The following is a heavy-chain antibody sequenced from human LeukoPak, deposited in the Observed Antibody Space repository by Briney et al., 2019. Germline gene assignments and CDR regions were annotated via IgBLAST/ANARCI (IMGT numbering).Heavy chain of an antibody. CDR2: ISWNSGSI. D-gene: IGHD6-19*01. V-gene: IGHV3-9*01. CDR1: GFTFDDYA. Sequence: PGRSLRLSCAASGFTFDDYAMHWVRQAPGKGLEWVSGISWNSGSIGYADSVKGRFTISRDNAKNSLYLQMNSLRAEDTALYYCAKDITTESSGSFDYWGQGTLVTVSS. J-gene: IGHJ4*02. CDR3: AKDITTESSGSFDY.